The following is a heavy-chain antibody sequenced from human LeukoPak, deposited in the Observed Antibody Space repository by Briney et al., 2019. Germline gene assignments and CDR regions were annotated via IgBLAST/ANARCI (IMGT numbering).Heavy chain of an antibody. CDR3: AKVPRISSSWYFDY. J-gene: IGHJ4*02. V-gene: IGHV3-23*01. CDR2: ISGSGGST. CDR1: RFTFSSYA. D-gene: IGHD6-13*01. Sequence: GGSLRLSCAASRFTFSSYAMSWVRQAPGKGLEWVSAISGSGGSTYYADSVKGRFTISRDNSKNTLYLQMNSLRAEDTAVYYCAKVPRISSSWYFDYWAREPWSPSPQ.